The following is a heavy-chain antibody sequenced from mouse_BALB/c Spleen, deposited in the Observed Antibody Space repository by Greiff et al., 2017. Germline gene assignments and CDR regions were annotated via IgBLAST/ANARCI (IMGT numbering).Heavy chain of an antibody. CDR3: ARSSTTVGDYAMDY. CDR1: GFTFSSFG. V-gene: IGHV5-17*02. CDR2: ISSGSSTI. Sequence: EVQVVESGGGLVQPGGSRKLSCAASGFTFSSFGMHWVRQAPEKGLEWVAYISSGSSTIYYADTVKGRFTISRDNPKNTLFLQMTSLRSEDTAMYYCARSSTTVGDYAMDYWGQGTSVTVSS. J-gene: IGHJ4*01. D-gene: IGHD1-1*01.